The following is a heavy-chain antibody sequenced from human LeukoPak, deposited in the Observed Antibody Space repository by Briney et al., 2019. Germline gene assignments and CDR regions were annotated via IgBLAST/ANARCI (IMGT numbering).Heavy chain of an antibody. D-gene: IGHD3-9*01. CDR2: IYYTRST. CDR1: GGSISGHY. V-gene: IGHV4-59*08. Sequence: SETLSLTCTVSGGSISGHYWRGLRRPPGKGVEWVVYIYYTRSTNNNPPLTSRVPMSVDTSNTQLSLNLNSVTAADTAVYYCARHDDILRSYFDYWGQGTLVTVSS. CDR3: ARHDDILRSYFDY. J-gene: IGHJ4*02.